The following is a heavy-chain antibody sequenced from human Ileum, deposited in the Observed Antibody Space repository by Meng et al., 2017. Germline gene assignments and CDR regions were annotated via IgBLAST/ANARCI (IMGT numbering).Heavy chain of an antibody. CDR2: ISAYNGNT. Sequence: ASVKVSCKASGYTFTSYGISWVRQAPGQGLEWMGWISAYNGNTNYAQKLQGRVTMTTDTSTSTAYMELRSLRSDDTAVYYCARDPAVVFDSGYDEGAVDYWGQGTLVTVSS. D-gene: IGHD5-12*01. V-gene: IGHV1-18*01. J-gene: IGHJ4*02. CDR1: GYTFTSYG. CDR3: ARDPAVVFDSGYDEGAVDY.